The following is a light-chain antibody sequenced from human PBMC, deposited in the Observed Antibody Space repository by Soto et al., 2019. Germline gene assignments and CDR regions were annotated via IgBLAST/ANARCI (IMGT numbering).Light chain of an antibody. V-gene: IGLV1-44*01. Sequence: QPVLTQPPSASGTPGQRVTISCSGSSSNIGSNTVNWYQQLPGTAPKLLIYSNNQRPSGVPDRFSGSKSGTSASLAISGLQSEDEADYHCAAWDDSLNGLVFGGGTKVTVL. J-gene: IGLJ3*02. CDR2: SNN. CDR1: SSNIGSNT. CDR3: AAWDDSLNGLV.